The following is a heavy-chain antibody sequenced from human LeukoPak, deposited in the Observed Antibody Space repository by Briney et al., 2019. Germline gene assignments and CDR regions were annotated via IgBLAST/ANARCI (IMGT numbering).Heavy chain of an antibody. CDR1: GFTFSSYG. D-gene: IGHD6-19*01. V-gene: IGHV3-23*01. CDR3: AKDLNGWDLLDL. CDR2: ISGSGGST. J-gene: IGHJ5*02. Sequence: PGGSLRLSCAASGFTFSSYGMSWVRQAPGKGLEWVSAISGSGGSTYYADSVKGRFTISRDNSKNTLDLQMNRLRGEDTAVYFCAKDLNGWDLLDLWGQGTLVTVSS.